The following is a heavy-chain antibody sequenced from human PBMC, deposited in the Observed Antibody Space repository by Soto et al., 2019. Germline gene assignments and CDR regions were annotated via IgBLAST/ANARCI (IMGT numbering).Heavy chain of an antibody. Sequence: QVQLVESGGGVVQPGRSLRLSCAASGFTFSSYAMHWVRQAPGKGLEWVAVISYDGSNKYYSDAVKGRFTISRDNSKKALDLKINRLRAEDTAVYYCARDSPRRKGGGYWGQGTLVTVSS. J-gene: IGHJ4*02. V-gene: IGHV3-30-3*01. CDR1: GFTFSSYA. CDR3: ARDSPRRKGGGY. CDR2: ISYDGSNK. D-gene: IGHD3-16*01.